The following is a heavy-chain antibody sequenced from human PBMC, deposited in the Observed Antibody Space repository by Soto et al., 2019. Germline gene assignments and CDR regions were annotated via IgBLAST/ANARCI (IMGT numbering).Heavy chain of an antibody. V-gene: IGHV2-5*01. D-gene: IGHD1-1*01. J-gene: IGHJ4*02. CDR2: VYWNDAK. CDR1: GFSLSTSQVG. CDR3: AHSQLELSYFDY. Sequence: SGPTLVNPTQTLTLTCTFSGFSLSTSQVGVGWIRQPPGKALEWLAHVYWNDAKYYSLSLKTRLTITKDTSKNQVVLTMTNMDPVDTATYYCAHSQLELSYFDYWGQGTLVTVSS.